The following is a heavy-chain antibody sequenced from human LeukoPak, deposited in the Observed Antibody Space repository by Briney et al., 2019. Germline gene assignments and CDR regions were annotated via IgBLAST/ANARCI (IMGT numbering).Heavy chain of an antibody. CDR1: GFTFSNCD. V-gene: IGHV3-23*01. CDR2: ISGSGGST. CDR3: AKVVKPWLGPGSYYFDY. J-gene: IGHJ4*02. Sequence: GVSLTLSCAASGFTFSNCDMSWVRHATGKALEGVSAISGSGGSTYYAHSVKGRFTISRDNSKTTLYLQKHSLRAEDTAVYYCAKVVKPWLGPGSYYFDYWGQGTPVTVSS. D-gene: IGHD6-19*01.